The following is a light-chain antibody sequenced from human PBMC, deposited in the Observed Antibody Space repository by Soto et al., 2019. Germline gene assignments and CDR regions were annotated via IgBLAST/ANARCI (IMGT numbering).Light chain of an antibody. CDR1: QSVFYSSNNKNY. CDR3: QQYYGTPYT. Sequence: DIVMTQSPDSLAVSLGERATINCKSSQSVFYSSNNKNYLAWYQQKPGQPPKLLIYWASTRESGVPDRFSGSGSGTDFTITISRLQAEDVAVYYCQQYYGTPYTFGQGTKLEIK. V-gene: IGKV4-1*01. J-gene: IGKJ2*01. CDR2: WAS.